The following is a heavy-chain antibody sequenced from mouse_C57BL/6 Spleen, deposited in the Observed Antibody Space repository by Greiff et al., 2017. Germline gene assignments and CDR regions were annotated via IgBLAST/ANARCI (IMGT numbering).Heavy chain of an antibody. J-gene: IGHJ2*01. CDR1: GFTFSDAW. D-gene: IGHD4-1*02. CDR3: NGQLGPYYFGC. CDR2: IRNKANNHAT. V-gene: IGHV6-6*01. Sequence: EVQGVESGGGLVQPGGSMKLSCAASGFTFSDAWMDWVRQSPEQGLEWVAEIRNKANNHATYYAESVKGRLTIARDDSKSSVYRQMNSLRAEDAGIYYCNGQLGPYYFGCWGQGTTVTVSS.